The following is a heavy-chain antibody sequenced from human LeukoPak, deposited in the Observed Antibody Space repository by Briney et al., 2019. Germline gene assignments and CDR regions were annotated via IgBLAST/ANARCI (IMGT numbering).Heavy chain of an antibody. CDR1: GGSVSTYPYY. CDR3: ERLPTGYPNWFDP. V-gene: IGHV4-39*01. D-gene: IGHD3-9*01. J-gene: IGHJ5*02. CDR2: VFSRGTT. Sequence: SETLSLICTVSGGSVSTYPYYWAWIRQSPGKGLEWIGNVFSRGTTYYNPSLKSRVTISMDTSKNQFSLILNSVTAADTAIYFCERLPTGYPNWFDPWGQGTLVTVSS.